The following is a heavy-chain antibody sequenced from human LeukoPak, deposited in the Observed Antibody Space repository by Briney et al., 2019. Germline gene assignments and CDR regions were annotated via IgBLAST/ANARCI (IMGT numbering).Heavy chain of an antibody. CDR1: GLTFSNAW. CDR3: TSGAYYYYCSSSYWGNP. J-gene: IGHJ5*02. D-gene: IGHD3-22*01. V-gene: IGHV3-15*01. CDR2: IKTKIDGATT. Sequence: HGGSLTLSCTASGLTFSNAWMTWVRQAPGRGLEWVGRIKTKIDGATTDYAAPVKGILALSRDDSKNTLYLEMNSLKTEDTAVYYCTSGAYYYYCSSSYWGNPWGEGTLVTVSS.